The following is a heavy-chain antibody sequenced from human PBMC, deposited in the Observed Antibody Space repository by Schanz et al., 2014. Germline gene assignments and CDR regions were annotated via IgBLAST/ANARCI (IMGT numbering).Heavy chain of an antibody. CDR2: IWYDGNNK. CDR1: EFSFSSFG. Sequence: VQLVESGGGLVQPRGSLRLSCAASEFSFSSFGMHWVRQAPGKGLEWVAIIWYDGNNKKYADSVKGRFTISRDNFKNTLFLQMNSLRAEDTAAYYCARGGSSGYDFSIYYMDVWGKGTTVTVSS. J-gene: IGHJ6*03. CDR3: ARGGSSGYDFSIYYMDV. V-gene: IGHV3-33*08. D-gene: IGHD5-12*01.